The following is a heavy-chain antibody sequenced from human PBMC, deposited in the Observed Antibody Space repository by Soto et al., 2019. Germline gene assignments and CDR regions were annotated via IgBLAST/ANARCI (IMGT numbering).Heavy chain of an antibody. Sequence: QVQLVESGGGVVQPGRSLRLSCAASGFTFSSYGMHWVRQAPGKGLEWVAVISYDGSNKYYADSVKGRFTISRDNSKNMLYLQMKSLRAEDTVVYYCAEDIVGPGGAYGMDVWGQGTTVTVSS. J-gene: IGHJ6*02. CDR1: GFTFSSYG. CDR2: ISYDGSNK. D-gene: IGHD1-26*01. CDR3: AEDIVGPGGAYGMDV. V-gene: IGHV3-30*18.